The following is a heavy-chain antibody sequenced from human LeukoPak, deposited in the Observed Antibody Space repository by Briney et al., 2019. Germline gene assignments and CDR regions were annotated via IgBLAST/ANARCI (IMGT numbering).Heavy chain of an antibody. CDR3: AVPKTTVSPTDY. CDR1: GFTFSSYS. V-gene: IGHV3-21*01. CDR2: ISSSSRYI. J-gene: IGHJ4*02. D-gene: IGHD4-11*01. Sequence: GGSLRLSCAASGFTFSSYSMNWVRQAPGEGLEWVPSISSSSRYIYYADSVKGRFTISRDNAKNSLYLQMNSLRAEDTAVYYCAVPKTTVSPTDYWGQGTLVTVSS.